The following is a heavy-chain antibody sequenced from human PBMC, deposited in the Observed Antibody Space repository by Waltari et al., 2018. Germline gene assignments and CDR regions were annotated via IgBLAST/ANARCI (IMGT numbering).Heavy chain of an antibody. CDR2: IYAGGNT. CDR1: GFPLHYNY. CDR3: ARAGLGSPMEWLRLFDQ. Sequence: EVQLVESGGGLIQPGGSLRLSCAASGFPLHYNYMSWVRQAPGKGLDWVSVIYAGGNTKYADSVKGRFTISRDDSTSMLYLEMNSLRDDDTAVYYCARAGLGSPMEWLRLFDQWGQGTLVTVSS. D-gene: IGHD5-12*01. V-gene: IGHV3-53*01. J-gene: IGHJ4*02.